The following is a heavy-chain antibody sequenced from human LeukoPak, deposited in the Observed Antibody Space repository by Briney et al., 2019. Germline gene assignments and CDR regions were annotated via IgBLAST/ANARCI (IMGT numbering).Heavy chain of an antibody. CDR2: TWYDASNK. V-gene: IGHV3-33*01. D-gene: IGHD3-10*01. Sequence: QAGGSLRLSCAASGFTFSNYGMHWVRQAPGKGLEWVAVTWYDASNKYYGDSVKGRFTISRDNSKNTLYLQMSSLRAEDTAIYYCARAGEGFDTWGQGTKVTVSS. CDR1: GFTFSNYG. CDR3: ARAGEGFDT. J-gene: IGHJ3*02.